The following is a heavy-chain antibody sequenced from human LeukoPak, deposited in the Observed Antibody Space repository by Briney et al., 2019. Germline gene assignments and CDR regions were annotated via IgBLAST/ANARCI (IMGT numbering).Heavy chain of an antibody. CDR2: IIPIFGTA. Sequence: GASEKVSCKASGGTFSRYAISWVRQAPGQGLEWMGGIIPIFGTANYAQKFQGRVTITADESTRTAYMELSSLRSEDTAVYYCARDTRHRYCSSTSCYRGWLDPWGQGTLVTVSS. J-gene: IGHJ5*02. CDR1: GGTFSRYA. CDR3: ARDTRHRYCSSTSCYRGWLDP. D-gene: IGHD2-2*01. V-gene: IGHV1-69*13.